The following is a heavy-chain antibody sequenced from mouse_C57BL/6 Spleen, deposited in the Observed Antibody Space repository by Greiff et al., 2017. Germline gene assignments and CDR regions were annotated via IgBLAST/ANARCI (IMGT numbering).Heavy chain of an antibody. V-gene: IGHV5-9-1*02. CDR1: GFTSSSYA. D-gene: IGHD1-1*01. J-gene: IGHJ4*01. Sequence: EVMLVESGEGLVKPGGSLKLSCAASGFTSSSYAMSWVRQTPEKRLEWVAYISSGGDYIYYADTVKGRFTISRDNARNTLYLQMSSLKSEDTAMYYCTRDQDYGSSPYAMDYWGQGTSVTVSS. CDR2: ISSGGDYI. CDR3: TRDQDYGSSPYAMDY.